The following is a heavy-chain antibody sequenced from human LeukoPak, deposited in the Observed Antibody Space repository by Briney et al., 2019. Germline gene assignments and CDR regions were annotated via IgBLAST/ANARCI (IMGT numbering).Heavy chain of an antibody. CDR1: GYTFTGYY. CDR2: INPNSGGT. V-gene: IGHV1-2*02. CDR3: ARDSSMVGHFDY. D-gene: IGHD3-10*02. J-gene: IGHJ4*02. Sequence: GASVKVSCKASGYTFTGYYMHWVRLAPGQGLEWMGWINPNSGGTNYAQKFQGRVTMTRDTSISTAYMELSRLRSDGMAVYYCARDSSMVGHFDYWGQGTLVTVSS.